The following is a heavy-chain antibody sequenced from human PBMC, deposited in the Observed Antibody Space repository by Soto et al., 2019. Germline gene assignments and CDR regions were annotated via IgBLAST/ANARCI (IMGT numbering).Heavy chain of an antibody. J-gene: IGHJ5*02. D-gene: IGHD3-22*01. V-gene: IGHV4-39*01. Sequence: QLQLQESGPGLVKPSETLSLTCTVSGGSISSSDFYWGWLRQPPGKGLDFIGSMYYSGTTYYNPSLKHRITITVATAKNQFSLTLISVTAADTAVYYCAVVDSTGNWFDPWGQGALVTVSS. CDR2: MYYSGTT. CDR1: GGSISSSDFY. CDR3: AVVDSTGNWFDP.